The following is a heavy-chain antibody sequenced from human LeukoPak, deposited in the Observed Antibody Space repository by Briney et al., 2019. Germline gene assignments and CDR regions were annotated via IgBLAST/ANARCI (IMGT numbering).Heavy chain of an antibody. V-gene: IGHV1-8*01. CDR2: MDPNSGNT. D-gene: IGHD3-10*01. Sequence: GASVKVSCKASGYTFTSYDINWVRQATGQGLEWMGWMDPNSGNTGYAQKFQGRVTMTRNTSISTAYMELSSLRSEDTALYYCAKDMGPMVRETNWFDPWGQGTLVTVSS. CDR3: AKDMGPMVRETNWFDP. J-gene: IGHJ5*02. CDR1: GYTFTSYD.